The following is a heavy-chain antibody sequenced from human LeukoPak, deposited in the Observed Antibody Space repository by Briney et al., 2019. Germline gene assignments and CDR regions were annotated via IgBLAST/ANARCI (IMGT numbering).Heavy chain of an antibody. D-gene: IGHD3-9*01. J-gene: IGHJ5*02. Sequence: ASVKVSCKASGYTFTGYYMHWVRQAPGQGLEWMGWINPNSGGTNYAQKFQGWVTMTRDTSISTAYMELSRLRSDDTAVYYCARGRYDILSGDWFDPWGQGTLVTVSS. CDR1: GYTFTGYY. CDR3: ARGRYDILSGDWFDP. V-gene: IGHV1-2*04. CDR2: INPNSGGT.